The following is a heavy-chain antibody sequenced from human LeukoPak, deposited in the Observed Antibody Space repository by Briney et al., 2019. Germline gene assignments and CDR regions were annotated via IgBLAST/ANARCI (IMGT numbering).Heavy chain of an antibody. CDR2: IYYSGST. V-gene: IGHV4-61*01. Sequence: PSETLSLTCTVSGGSVSSGSYYWSWIRQPPGKGLEWIGYIYYSGSTNYNPSLKSRVTISVDTSKNQLSLKLSSVTAADTAVYYCARGGYSYGNDYWGQGTLVTVSS. CDR3: ARGGYSYGNDY. D-gene: IGHD5-18*01. J-gene: IGHJ4*02. CDR1: GGSVSSGSYY.